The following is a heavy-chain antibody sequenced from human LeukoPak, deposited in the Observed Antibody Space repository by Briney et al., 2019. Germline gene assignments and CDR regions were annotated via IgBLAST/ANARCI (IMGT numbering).Heavy chain of an antibody. D-gene: IGHD4-17*01. CDR2: ISSSGSTI. Sequence: GGSLRLSCASPVFIFRDYYMRWIRQAPGKGLEWVSYISSSGSTIYYADSVKGRFTISRDNAKNSLYLQMNSLRAEDTAVYYCARAGYGDYWARGYYYMDVWGKGTTVTVSS. V-gene: IGHV3-11*01. CDR3: ARAGYGDYWARGYYYMDV. J-gene: IGHJ6*03. CDR1: VFIFRDYY.